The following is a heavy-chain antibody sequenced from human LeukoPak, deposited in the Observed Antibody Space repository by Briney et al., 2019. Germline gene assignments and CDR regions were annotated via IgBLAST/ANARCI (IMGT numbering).Heavy chain of an antibody. V-gene: IGHV4-39*01. CDR1: GGSISSSSYY. CDR3: ARDHDFWSGYSYNWFDP. Sequence: PSETLSLTCTVSGGSISSSSYYWGWIRQPPGKGLEWIGSIYYSGSTYYNPSLKSRVTISVDTSKNQFSLKLSSVTAADTAVYYCARDHDFWSGYSYNWFDPWGQGTLVTVSS. D-gene: IGHD3-3*01. J-gene: IGHJ5*02. CDR2: IYYSGST.